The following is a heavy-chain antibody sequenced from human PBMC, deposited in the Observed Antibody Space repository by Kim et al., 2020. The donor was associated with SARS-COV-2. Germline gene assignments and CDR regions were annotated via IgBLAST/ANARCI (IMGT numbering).Heavy chain of an antibody. D-gene: IGHD1-26*01. CDR1: GFTLSAYG. V-gene: IGHV3-23*01. Sequence: GGSLRLSCTASGFTLSAYGMSWVRQAPGEGLEWVSAISGGSGITYYPASVEGRFIISRDNSKNILFLQMNGLRAEDTAVYYCAKDGRWPKDAFDIWGQGKMVTVSS. J-gene: IGHJ3*02. CDR3: AKDGRWPKDAFDI. CDR2: ISGGSGIT.